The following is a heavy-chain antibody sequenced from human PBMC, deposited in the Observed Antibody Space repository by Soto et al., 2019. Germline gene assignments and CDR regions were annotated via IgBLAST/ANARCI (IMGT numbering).Heavy chain of an antibody. J-gene: IGHJ4*02. D-gene: IGHD3-22*01. V-gene: IGHV4-30-4*01. CDR1: GGSISSGDYY. Sequence: SETLSLTCTVSGGSISSGDYYWSWIRQPPGKGLEWIGYIYYSGSTYYNPSLKSRVTISVDTSKNQFSLKLSSVTAADAAVYYCARVRVDYYDSSGYYLFDYWGQGTLVTVSS. CDR2: IYYSGST. CDR3: ARVRVDYYDSSGYYLFDY.